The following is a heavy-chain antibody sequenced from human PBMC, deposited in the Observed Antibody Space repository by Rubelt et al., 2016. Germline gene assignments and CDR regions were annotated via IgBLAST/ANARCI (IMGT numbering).Heavy chain of an antibody. CDR3: ATNKDCSRTSCPSFYYSYYMDV. J-gene: IGHJ6*03. CDR2: IDPSDSFT. V-gene: IGHV5-10-1*01. Sequence: GKGLEWMGRIDPSDSFTHYNPSFQGHVTISTDTSISTAYPHWPSLKASDNAIYYCATNKDCSRTSCPSFYYSYYMDVWGTGTTVTVSS. D-gene: IGHD2-2*01.